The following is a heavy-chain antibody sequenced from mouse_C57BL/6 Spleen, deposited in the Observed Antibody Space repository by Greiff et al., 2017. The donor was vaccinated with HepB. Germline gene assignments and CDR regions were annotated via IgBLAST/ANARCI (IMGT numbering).Heavy chain of an antibody. CDR2: ISNGGGST. D-gene: IGHD3-3*01. J-gene: IGHJ3*01. CDR3: ARQRGDAWFAY. Sequence: DVQLQESGGGLVQPGGSLKLSCAASGFTFSDYYMYWVRQTPEKRLEWVAYISNGGGSTYYPDTVKGRFTISRDNAKNTLYLQMSRLKSEDTAMYYCARQRGDAWFAYWGQGTLVTVSA. CDR1: GFTFSDYY. V-gene: IGHV5-12*01.